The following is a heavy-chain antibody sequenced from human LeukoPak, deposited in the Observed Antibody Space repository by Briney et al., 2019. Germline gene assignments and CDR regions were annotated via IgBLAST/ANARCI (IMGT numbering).Heavy chain of an antibody. CDR3: ATEQVGATLDY. CDR1: GFTFSSYG. J-gene: IGHJ4*02. V-gene: IGHV3-30*03. D-gene: IGHD1-26*01. Sequence: PGGSLRLSCAASGFTFSSYGMHWVRQAPGKGLEWVAVISYDGSNKYYADSVKGRFTISRDNSKNTLYLQMNSLRAEDTAVYYCATEQVGATLDYWGQGTLVTVSS. CDR2: ISYDGSNK.